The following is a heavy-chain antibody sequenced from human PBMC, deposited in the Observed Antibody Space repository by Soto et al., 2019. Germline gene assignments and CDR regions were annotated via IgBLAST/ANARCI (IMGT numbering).Heavy chain of an antibody. J-gene: IGHJ1*01. CDR2: ISGSGGST. CDR1: GFTFSSYA. Sequence: EVQLLESGGGLVQPGGSLRLSCAASGFTFSSYAMSWVRQAPGKGLEWVSAISGSGGSTYYADSVKGRFTISRDNSKNTLYLQMNSLRAEDTAVYYCAKDHPLYCSSTSCTTFQHWGQGTLVTVSS. D-gene: IGHD2-2*01. CDR3: AKDHPLYCSSTSCTTFQH. V-gene: IGHV3-23*01.